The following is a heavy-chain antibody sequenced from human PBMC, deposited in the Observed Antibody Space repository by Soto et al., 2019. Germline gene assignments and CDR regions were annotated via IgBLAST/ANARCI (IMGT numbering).Heavy chain of an antibody. Sequence: QVPLVQSGAEVKKPGSSVKVSCKASGGTFSSYAISWVRQAPGQGLEWMGGIIPIFGTANYAQKFQGRVTITADESTSTAYMELSSLRSEDTAVYYCARLAAADYYYYYGMDVWGQGTTVTVSS. V-gene: IGHV1-69*01. D-gene: IGHD6-13*01. CDR2: IIPIFGTA. CDR3: ARLAAADYYYYYGMDV. J-gene: IGHJ6*02. CDR1: GGTFSSYA.